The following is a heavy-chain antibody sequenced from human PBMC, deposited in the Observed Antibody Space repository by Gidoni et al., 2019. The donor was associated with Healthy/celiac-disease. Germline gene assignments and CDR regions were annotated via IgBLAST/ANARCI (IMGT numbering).Heavy chain of an antibody. CDR1: GFTFSSYG. V-gene: IGHV3-30*18. CDR2: ISYDGSTK. J-gene: IGHJ6*03. Sequence: QVQLVESGGGGVQPGRSLRRSCAASGFTFSSYGMHWVRQAPGKGLGLVAVISYDGSTKYYADSLKGRFTISRDNSKNTLYLQMNSLRAEDTAVYYCAKESYYYGSGSYYTYYYYYMDVWGKGTTVTVSS. CDR3: AKESYYYGSGSYYTYYYYYMDV. D-gene: IGHD3-10*01.